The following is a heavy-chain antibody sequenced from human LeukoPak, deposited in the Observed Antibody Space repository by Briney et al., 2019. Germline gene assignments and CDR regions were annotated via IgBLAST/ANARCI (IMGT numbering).Heavy chain of an antibody. D-gene: IGHD3-10*01. J-gene: IGHJ5*02. CDR1: GGSISSGGYS. CDR3: ARSLNYYGSGSNWFDP. CDR2: IYHSGST. V-gene: IGHV4-30-2*01. Sequence: SETLSLTCAVSGGSISSGGYSWSWIRQPPGKGLEWIGYIYHSGSTYYNPSLKSRVTISVDRSKNQFSLKLSSVTAADTAVYYCARSLNYYGSGSNWFDPWGQGTLVTVSS.